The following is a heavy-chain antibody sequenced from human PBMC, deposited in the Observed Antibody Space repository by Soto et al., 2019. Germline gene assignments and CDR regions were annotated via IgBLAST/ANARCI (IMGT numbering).Heavy chain of an antibody. J-gene: IGHJ4*02. CDR2: ISAYNGNT. Sequence: QVQLVQSGAEVKKPGASVKVSCKASGYTFTSYGISWVRQAPGQGLEWMGWISAYNGNTNYAQKVQGRVPMTTDTSTGTAYMERRSLSSDDTAVYYCARPDTAMDPHFDSWGPGTLVTVSS. D-gene: IGHD5-18*01. V-gene: IGHV1-18*01. CDR1: GYTFTSYG. CDR3: ARPDTAMDPHFDS.